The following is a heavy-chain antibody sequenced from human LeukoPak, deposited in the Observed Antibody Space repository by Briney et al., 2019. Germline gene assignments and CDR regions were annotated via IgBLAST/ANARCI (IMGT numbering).Heavy chain of an antibody. CDR3: AKAPTGGIAVADHFQH. V-gene: IGHV3-9*01. Sequence: GGSLRLSCAASGFTFDDYAMHWVRQAPGKGLERVSGISWNSGSIGYADSVKGRFTISRDNAKNSLYLQMNSLRAEDTALYYCAKAPTGGIAVADHFQHWGQGTLVTVSS. CDR1: GFTFDDYA. J-gene: IGHJ1*01. D-gene: IGHD6-19*01. CDR2: ISWNSGSI.